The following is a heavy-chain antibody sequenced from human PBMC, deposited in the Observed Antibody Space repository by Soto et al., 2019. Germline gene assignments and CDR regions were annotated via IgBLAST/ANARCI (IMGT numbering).Heavy chain of an antibody. CDR2: INPSGGST. CDR1: GYTFTSYY. CDR3: ARDIERYFRSGYGASYYYGLDV. J-gene: IGHJ6*02. V-gene: IGHV1-46*01. D-gene: IGHD5-12*01. Sequence: ASVKVSCKASGYTFTSYYMHWVRQAPGKGLEWMGIINPSGGSTSYAQKFQGRVTMTRDTSTSTVYMELSSLRSEDTAVYYGARDIERYFRSGYGASYYYGLDVWGQGTTVTVSS.